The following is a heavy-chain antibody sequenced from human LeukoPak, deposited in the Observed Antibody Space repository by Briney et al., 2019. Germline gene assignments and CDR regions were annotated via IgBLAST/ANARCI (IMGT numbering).Heavy chain of an antibody. CDR3: ARGRGRLVAPFDY. V-gene: IGHV4-30-4*01. CDR1: GGSISSGDYY. J-gene: IGHJ4*02. Sequence: KASETLSLTCTVSGGSISSGDYYWSWIRQPPGKGLEWIGYIYYSGSTYYNPSLKSRVTISVDTSKNQFSLKLSSVTAADTAVYYCARGRGRLVAPFDYWGQGTLVTVSS. D-gene: IGHD5-12*01. CDR2: IYYSGST.